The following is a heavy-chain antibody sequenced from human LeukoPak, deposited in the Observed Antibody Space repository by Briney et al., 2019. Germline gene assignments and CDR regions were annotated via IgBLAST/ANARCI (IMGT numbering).Heavy chain of an antibody. CDR3: ARSLFGIDY. D-gene: IGHD3-3*02. V-gene: IGHV1-69*05. CDR2: ITPIFATA. CDR1: GGTFSSYA. J-gene: IGHJ4*02. Sequence: GASLKVSSKASGGTFSSYAISSGRQAPGQGLEWKVRITPIFATANYAQKFQSRVSITKDASTSTAYMELSSLTSEDTAVYSSARSLFGIDYWGEGTLVTASS.